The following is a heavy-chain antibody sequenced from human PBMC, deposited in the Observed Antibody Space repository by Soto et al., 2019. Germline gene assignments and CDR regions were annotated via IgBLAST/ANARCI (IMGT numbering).Heavy chain of an antibody. V-gene: IGHV3-64D*06. Sequence: PGGSLRLSCSASAFTFSTYPMHWVRQAPGKGLEYVSTINSNGDNTYYADSVRGRFTISRDNSKSTLFLQMSSLRVEDTAVYYCVKPIVAGAFEYWGQGTLVTVSS. J-gene: IGHJ4*02. CDR2: INSNGDNT. D-gene: IGHD5-12*01. CDR3: VKPIVAGAFEY. CDR1: AFTFSTYP.